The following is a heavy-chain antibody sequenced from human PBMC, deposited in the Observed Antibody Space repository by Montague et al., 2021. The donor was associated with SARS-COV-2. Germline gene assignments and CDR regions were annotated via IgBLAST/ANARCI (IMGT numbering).Heavy chain of an antibody. D-gene: IGHD3-22*01. J-gene: IGHJ4*02. Sequence: SETLSLTCAVYGGSFGDDHWSWIRQPPGKGLGWIGDIKQSGRTNYNPSLKSRVTISVDTSKNQFSLKVTSVTAADTAVYFCARGRLSVSMIVVVFTSASYYFDYWGQGAQVTVSS. CDR1: GGSFGDDH. CDR3: ARGRLSVSMIVVVFTSASYYFDY. CDR2: IKQSGRT. V-gene: IGHV4-34*01.